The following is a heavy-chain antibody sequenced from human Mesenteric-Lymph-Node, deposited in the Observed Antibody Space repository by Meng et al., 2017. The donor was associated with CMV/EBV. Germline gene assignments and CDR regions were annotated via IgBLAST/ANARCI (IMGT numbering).Heavy chain of an antibody. CDR2: MNPNSGNT. CDR3: ARGQEYCSSTSCYNSGGGMDV. D-gene: IGHD2-2*02. CDR1: GYIFTSYD. J-gene: IGHJ6*02. V-gene: IGHV1-8*03. Sequence: ASVKVSCKASGYIFTSYDINWVRQATGQGLEWMGWMNPNSGNTGYAQKFQGRVTITRNTSISTAYMELSSLRSGDTAVYYCARGQEYCSSTSCYNSGGGMDVWGQGTTVTVSS.